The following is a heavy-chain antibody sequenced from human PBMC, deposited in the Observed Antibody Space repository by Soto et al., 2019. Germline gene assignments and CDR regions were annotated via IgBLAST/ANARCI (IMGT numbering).Heavy chain of an antibody. CDR2: FDPEDGET. V-gene: IGHV1-24*01. D-gene: IGHD2-21*01. CDR1: GYTLTELS. CDR3: ATAPPGFLGVIAFDI. J-gene: IGHJ3*02. Sequence: ASVKVSCKVSGYTLTELSMHWVRQAPGKGLEWMGGFDPEDGETIYAQKFQGRVTMTEDTSTDTAYMELSSLRSEDTAVYYCATAPPGFLGVIAFDIWGQGTMVTVSS.